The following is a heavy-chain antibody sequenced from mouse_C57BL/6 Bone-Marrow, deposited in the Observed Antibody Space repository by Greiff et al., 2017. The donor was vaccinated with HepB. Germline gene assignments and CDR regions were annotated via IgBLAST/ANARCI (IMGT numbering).Heavy chain of an antibody. V-gene: IGHV1-26*01. D-gene: IGHD2-1*01. J-gene: IGHJ3*01. CDR3: ARDYGNLWFAY. CDR1: GYTFTDYY. Sequence: EVQLQQSGPELVKPGASVKISCKASGYTFTDYYMNWVKQSHGKSLEWIGDINPNNGGTSYNQKFKGKATLTVDKSSSTAYMELRSLTSEDSAVYYCARDYGNLWFAYWGQGTLVTVSA. CDR2: INPNNGGT.